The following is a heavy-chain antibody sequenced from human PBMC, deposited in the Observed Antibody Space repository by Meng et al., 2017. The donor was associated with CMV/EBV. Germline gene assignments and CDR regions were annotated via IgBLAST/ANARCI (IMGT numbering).Heavy chain of an antibody. Sequence: QITLKESCTTLVKPTQTLTLTCTFSGFSLSTSGVGVGWIRQPPGKALKWLALIYWDDDKRYSPSLKSRLTITKDTSKNQVVLTMTNMDPVDTATYYCAHLDTAKLHFDYWGQGTLVTVSS. V-gene: IGHV2-5*02. CDR2: IYWDDDK. CDR1: GFSLSTSGVG. D-gene: IGHD5-18*01. CDR3: AHLDTAKLHFDY. J-gene: IGHJ4*02.